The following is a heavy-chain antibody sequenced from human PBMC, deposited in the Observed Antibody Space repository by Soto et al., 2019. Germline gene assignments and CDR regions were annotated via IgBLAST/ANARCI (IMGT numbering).Heavy chain of an antibody. CDR3: ARNDYGDYALGFWFDP. CDR1: GRPLTDYY. D-gene: IGHD4-17*01. V-gene: IGHV4-34*01. J-gene: IGHJ5*02. CDR2: INDSGTT. Sequence: SETLSLTCAVSGRPLTDYYWSWIRQAPGMRPEWIGEINDSGTTNYNPSLESRVTISVDSSKNQFSLKVHSVTAADTAVYYCARNDYGDYALGFWFDPWGQGTQVTVSS.